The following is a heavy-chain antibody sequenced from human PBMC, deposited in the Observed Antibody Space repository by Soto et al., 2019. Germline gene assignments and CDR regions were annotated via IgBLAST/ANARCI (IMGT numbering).Heavy chain of an antibody. CDR1: GYTFTSYG. CDR3: ARQTLAAAFEY. D-gene: IGHD6-13*01. CDR2: ISPYNGDT. V-gene: IGHV1-18*01. J-gene: IGHJ4*02. Sequence: ASVKVSCKASGYTFTSYGISWVRQAPGQGLEWMGWISPYNGDTGYAQKYQDRVTMTTDTSTSTAYMELRSLRSDDTAVYYCARQTLAAAFEYWGQGTLVTVSS.